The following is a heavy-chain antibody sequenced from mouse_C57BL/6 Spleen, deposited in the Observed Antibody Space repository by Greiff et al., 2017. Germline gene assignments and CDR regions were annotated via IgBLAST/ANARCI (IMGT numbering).Heavy chain of an antibody. Sequence: EVKLQQSGPELVKPGASVKISCKASGYTFTDYYMNWVKQSHGQSLAWIGDLNPNNGGTSYNQKFKGKATVTVDKSSSTAYMELRSLTSEDSAVYYCARGGSSYTYAMDYGGQGTSVTVSS. V-gene: IGHV1-26*01. D-gene: IGHD1-1*01. CDR1: GYTFTDYY. J-gene: IGHJ4*01. CDR2: LNPNNGGT. CDR3: ARGGSSYTYAMDY.